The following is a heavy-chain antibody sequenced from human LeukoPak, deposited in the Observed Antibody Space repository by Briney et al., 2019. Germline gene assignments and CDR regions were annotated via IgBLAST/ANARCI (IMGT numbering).Heavy chain of an antibody. V-gene: IGHV4-34*01. CDR1: GGSFSGYY. J-gene: IGHJ1*01. Sequence: PSETLSLTRAVYGGSFSGYYWSWIRQPPGKGLEWIGEINHSGSTNYNPSLKSRVTISVDTSKNQFSLKLSSVTAADTAVYYCARSGYSYGYYGYFQHWGQGTLVTVSS. CDR2: INHSGST. CDR3: ARSGYSYGYYGYFQH. D-gene: IGHD5-18*01.